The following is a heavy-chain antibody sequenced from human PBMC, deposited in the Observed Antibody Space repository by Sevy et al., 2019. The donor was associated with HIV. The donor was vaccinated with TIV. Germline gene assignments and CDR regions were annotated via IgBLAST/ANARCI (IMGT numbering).Heavy chain of an antibody. Sequence: GGSLRLSCAASGFTFSSYAMHWVRQAPGKGLEWVAVISYDGSNKYYADSVKSRFTISRENSKNTLYLQMNSLRAEDTAVYYCARVGDSGYEFDYWGQGTLVTVSS. V-gene: IGHV3-30-3*01. CDR3: ARVGDSGYEFDY. CDR2: ISYDGSNK. J-gene: IGHJ4*02. D-gene: IGHD5-12*01. CDR1: GFTFSSYA.